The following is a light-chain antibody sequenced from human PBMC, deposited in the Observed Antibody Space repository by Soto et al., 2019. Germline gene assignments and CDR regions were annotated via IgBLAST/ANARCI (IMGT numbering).Light chain of an antibody. Sequence: DIQMTQSPSSLSASVGDRVTITCRASQTISRYLHWYQQRPGTAPKLLIYAISNLQSGVPSRFSGSGSGTDFTLTITSLQPEDFATYYCQQSYSTLYTFCQGTKLEIK. CDR2: AIS. CDR1: QTISRY. V-gene: IGKV1-39*01. J-gene: IGKJ2*01. CDR3: QQSYSTLYT.